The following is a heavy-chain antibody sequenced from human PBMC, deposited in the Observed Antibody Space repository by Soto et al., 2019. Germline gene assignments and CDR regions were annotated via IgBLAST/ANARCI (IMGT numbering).Heavy chain of an antibody. CDR3: ASWAAIYGMEV. V-gene: IGHV3-21*01. CDR1: GFTFSSYG. D-gene: IGHD2-2*01. J-gene: IGHJ6*02. CDR2: ISSSSSYI. Sequence: GGYLRLSCAASGFTFSSYGMNWVRQAPGKGLECVSSISSSSSYIYYPDSVKGRFTISRDNAKNSLYLQMNSLRAEDTAVYYCASWAAIYGMEVWGQRTTVTVSS.